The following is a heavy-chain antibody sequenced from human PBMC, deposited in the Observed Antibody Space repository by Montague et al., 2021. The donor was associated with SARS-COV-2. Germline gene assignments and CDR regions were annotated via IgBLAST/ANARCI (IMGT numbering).Heavy chain of an antibody. CDR2: IYDSGXT. D-gene: IGHD5-12*01. Sequence: SETLSLTCTVSGGSISSSNYYWDWIRQPPGKGLEWIGSIYDSGXTXYXXXXKXRVTISVDTSKNHFSLKLSSVTAADTAVYYCARRGCKLLPVATTIGGFDIWGQGTMVTVSS. CDR3: ARRGCKLLPVATTIGGFDI. CDR1: GGSISSSNYY. J-gene: IGHJ3*02. V-gene: IGHV4-39*02.